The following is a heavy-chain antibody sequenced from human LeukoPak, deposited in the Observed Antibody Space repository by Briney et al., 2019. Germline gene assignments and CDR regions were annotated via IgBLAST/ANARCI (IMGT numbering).Heavy chain of an antibody. CDR1: GYTFTSYG. Sequence: SVKVSCKASGYTFTSYGISWVRQAPGQGLEWMGWISAYNGNTNYAQKLQGRVTMTTDTSTSTAYMELRSLRSDDTAVYYCAVGSRYSSGWYGRYYYGMDVWGQGTTVTVSS. V-gene: IGHV1-18*01. J-gene: IGHJ6*02. CDR2: ISAYNGNT. D-gene: IGHD6-19*01. CDR3: AVGSRYSSGWYGRYYYGMDV.